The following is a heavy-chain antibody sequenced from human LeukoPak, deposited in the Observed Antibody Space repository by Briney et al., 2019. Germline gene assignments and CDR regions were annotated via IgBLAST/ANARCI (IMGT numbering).Heavy chain of an antibody. CDR3: ARDFLGESAAGGY. J-gene: IGHJ4*02. CDR2: ISPRGDSM. V-gene: IGHV3-21*01. Sequence: PGGSPRVSCAGSGFTFSSYTMNWVRQAPGKGLEWVSSISPRGDSMWHADSVKGRFTISRDNARNSLYMQMNGLRVEDSAVYYCARDFLGESAAGGYWGQGIQVTVSS. CDR1: GFTFSSYT. D-gene: IGHD2-15*01.